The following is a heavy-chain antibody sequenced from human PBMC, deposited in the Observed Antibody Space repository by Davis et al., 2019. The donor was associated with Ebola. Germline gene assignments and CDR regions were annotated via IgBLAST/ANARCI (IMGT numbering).Heavy chain of an antibody. D-gene: IGHD6-19*01. CDR1: GFTFSSYG. Sequence: GESLKISCAASGFTFSSYGMHWVRQAPGKGLEWVAVISDDGTNEYYADFVKGRFTISRDNSKNTLYLQMNSLRAEDTAVYYCAKGGASGWYGFFQYWGLGTLVTVSS. CDR3: AKGGASGWYGFFQY. CDR2: ISDDGTNE. V-gene: IGHV3-30*18. J-gene: IGHJ1*01.